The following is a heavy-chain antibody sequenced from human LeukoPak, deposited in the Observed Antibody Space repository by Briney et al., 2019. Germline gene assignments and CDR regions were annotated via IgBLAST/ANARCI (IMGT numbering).Heavy chain of an antibody. J-gene: IGHJ4*02. Sequence: ASVKVSCKVSGYTLTELSMHWVRQAPGKGLEWMGGFDPEDGETIYAQKFQGRVTMTEDTSTDTAYMGLSSLRSEDTAVYYCATDRYPKDYFDYWGQGTLVTVSS. CDR3: ATDRYPKDYFDY. V-gene: IGHV1-24*01. CDR1: GYTLTELS. D-gene: IGHD1-1*01. CDR2: FDPEDGET.